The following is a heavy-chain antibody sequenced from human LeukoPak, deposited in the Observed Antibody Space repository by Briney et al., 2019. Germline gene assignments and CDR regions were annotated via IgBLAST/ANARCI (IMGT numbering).Heavy chain of an antibody. CDR3: AREDGSGSYYNGPDY. CDR2: ISSSGSTI. CDR1: GFTFSSYE. Sequence: PGGSLRLSCAASGFTFSSYEMNWVRQAPGKGLEWVSYISSSGSTIYYADSVKGRFTISRDNAKNSLYLQMNSLRAEDTAVYYCAREDGSGSYYNGPDYWGQGTLVTVSS. J-gene: IGHJ4*02. D-gene: IGHD3-10*01. V-gene: IGHV3-48*03.